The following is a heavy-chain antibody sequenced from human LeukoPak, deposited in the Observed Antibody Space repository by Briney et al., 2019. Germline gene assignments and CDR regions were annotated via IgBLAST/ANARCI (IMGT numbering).Heavy chain of an antibody. V-gene: IGHV4-59*01. J-gene: IGHJ6*03. CDR2: IYYSGST. Sequence: SETLSLTCTVSGGSISSYYWSWIRQPPGKGLEWIGYIYYSGSTNYNPSLKSRVTISVDTSKNQFSLKLSSVTAADTAVYYCARGVDYYYYYMDVWGKGTTVTVSS. CDR3: ARGVDYYYYYMDV. CDR1: GGSISSYY.